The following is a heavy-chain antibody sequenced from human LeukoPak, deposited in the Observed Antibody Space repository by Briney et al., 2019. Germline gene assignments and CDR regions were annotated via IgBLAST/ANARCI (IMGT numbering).Heavy chain of an antibody. CDR2: ISAYNGNT. CDR1: GYTFTSYG. V-gene: IGHV1-18*01. D-gene: IGHD3-22*01. CDR3: ARDLEYSYDSSGYFFAFDI. Sequence: ASVKVSCKASGYTFTSYGISWVRQAPGQGLEWMGWISAYNGNTNYAQKLQGRVTMTTDTSTSTAYMELRSLRSDDTAVYYCARDLEYSYDSSGYFFAFDIWGQGTMVTVSS. J-gene: IGHJ3*02.